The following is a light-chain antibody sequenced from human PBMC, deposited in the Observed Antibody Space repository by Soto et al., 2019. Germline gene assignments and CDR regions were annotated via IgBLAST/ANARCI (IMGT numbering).Light chain of an antibody. CDR1: QSVSSSY. CDR2: GAS. CDR3: QHYGSSPMYI. J-gene: IGKJ2*01. V-gene: IGKV3-20*01. Sequence: EIVLTQSPGTLSLSPGERVTLSCRASQSVSSSYLAWYQQRPGQAPRLLIYGASSRATGIPDRFSGGGSGTDFILTISRLEPEDFAVYFCQHYGSSPMYIFGQGTKVEIK.